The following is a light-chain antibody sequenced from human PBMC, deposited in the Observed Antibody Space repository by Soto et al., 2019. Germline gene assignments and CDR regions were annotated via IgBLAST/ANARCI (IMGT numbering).Light chain of an antibody. CDR1: SSNIGINY. V-gene: IGLV1-51*01. Sequence: QSVLTQPPSVSAAPGQMVTISCSGSSSNIGINYVSWYQQLPGTGPKLLIYDNNKRPSGIPDRFSGSKSGTSATLGITGLQTGDEADYYCGTWDSSLSEAVFGGGTQLTFL. CDR3: GTWDSSLSEAV. CDR2: DNN. J-gene: IGLJ7*01.